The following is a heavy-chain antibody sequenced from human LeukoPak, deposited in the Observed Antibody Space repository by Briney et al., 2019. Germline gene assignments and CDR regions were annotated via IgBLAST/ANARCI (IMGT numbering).Heavy chain of an antibody. D-gene: IGHD1-26*01. V-gene: IGHV4-61*02. CDR1: GGSISRGSYY. CDR2: IYNSGST. Sequence: PSETLSLTCIVSGGSISRGSYYWSWIRQPAGKGLEWMGRIYNSGSTNYNPSLKSRVTISVDTSKNQFSLKLSSVTAADTAVYYCARHGVVGVFFDHWGQGTLVTVSS. CDR3: ARHGVVGVFFDH. J-gene: IGHJ4*02.